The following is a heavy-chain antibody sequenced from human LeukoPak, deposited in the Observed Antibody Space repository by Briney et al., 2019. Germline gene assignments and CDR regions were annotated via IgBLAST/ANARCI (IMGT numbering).Heavy chain of an antibody. Sequence: SETLSLTCTVSGGSISSSSYYWSWIRQPAGKGLEWIGRIYTSGSTNYNPSLKSRVTISVDTSKNQFSLKLSSVTAADTAVYYCATDSSSWYGFAFDIWGQGTMVTVSS. J-gene: IGHJ3*02. V-gene: IGHV4-61*02. CDR3: ATDSSSWYGFAFDI. D-gene: IGHD6-13*01. CDR1: GGSISSSSYY. CDR2: IYTSGST.